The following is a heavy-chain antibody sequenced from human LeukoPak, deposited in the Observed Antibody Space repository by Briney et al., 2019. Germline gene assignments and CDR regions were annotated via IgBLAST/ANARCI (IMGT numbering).Heavy chain of an antibody. Sequence: ASVSVSCRSSGYTFTVYYMHWVRQAPGQGLEWVGWINPNSGGTNYAQKFQGRVTMTRDTSISTAYMELSRLRSDDTAVYYCARDGEVPAALYYYYGMDVWGQGTTVTVSS. CDR1: GYTFTVYY. D-gene: IGHD2-2*01. V-gene: IGHV1-2*02. J-gene: IGHJ6*02. CDR3: ARDGEVPAALYYYYGMDV. CDR2: INPNSGGT.